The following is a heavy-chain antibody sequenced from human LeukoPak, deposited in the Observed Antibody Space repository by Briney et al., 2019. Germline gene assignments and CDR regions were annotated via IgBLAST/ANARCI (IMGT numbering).Heavy chain of an antibody. D-gene: IGHD1-1*01. Sequence: SETLSLTCTVSGGSISSGSYYWSWIRQPAGKGLEWIGRIYTSGSTNYNPSLKSRVTISVDTSKNQFSLKLSSVTAADTAVYYCARRRTGIKEGWFDPWGQGTLVTVSS. J-gene: IGHJ5*02. CDR2: IYTSGST. V-gene: IGHV4-61*02. CDR3: ARRRTGIKEGWFDP. CDR1: GGSISSGSYY.